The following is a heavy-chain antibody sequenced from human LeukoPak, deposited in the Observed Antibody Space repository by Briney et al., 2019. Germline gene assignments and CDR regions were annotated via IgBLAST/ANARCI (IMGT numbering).Heavy chain of an antibody. V-gene: IGHV1-3*01. CDR3: ARADGYSSGWYLDY. J-gene: IGHJ4*02. D-gene: IGHD6-19*01. CDR2: IDAGNGNT. Sequence: ASVKVSCKASGYTFTSYAMHWVRQAPGQRLEWMGWIDAGNGNTKYSQKFQGRVTITRDTSASTAYMELSSLRSEDTAVYYCARADGYSSGWYLDYWGQGTLVTVSS. CDR1: GYTFTSYA.